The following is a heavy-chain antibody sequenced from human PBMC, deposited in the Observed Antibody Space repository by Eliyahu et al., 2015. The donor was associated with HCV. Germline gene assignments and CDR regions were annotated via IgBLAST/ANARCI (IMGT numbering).Heavy chain of an antibody. CDR3: ASGCSSTSCYPGRDWFDP. CDR2: IYSGGST. J-gene: IGHJ5*02. Sequence: EVQLVESGGGLVQPGGSLRLSCAASGFTVSXNYMSWVRQAPGKGLEWVSVIYSGGSTYYADSVKGRFTISRDNSKNTLYLQMNSLRAEDTAVYYCASGCSSTSCYPGRDWFDPWGQGTLVTVSS. CDR1: GFTVSXNY. D-gene: IGHD2-2*01. V-gene: IGHV3-66*01.